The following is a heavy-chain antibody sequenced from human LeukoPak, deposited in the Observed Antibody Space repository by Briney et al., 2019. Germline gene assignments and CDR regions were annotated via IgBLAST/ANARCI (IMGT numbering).Heavy chain of an antibody. D-gene: IGHD1-26*01. J-gene: IGHJ4*02. CDR3: ARAREGIIDY. CDR2: IYTSGST. V-gene: IGHV4-61*02. CDR1: GGSISSGSYY. Sequence: PSETLSLTCTVSGGSISSGSYYWSWIRQPAGKGLEWIGRIYTSGSTNYNPSLKSRVTISVDTSKNQFSLKLSSVTAADTAVYYCARAREGIIDYWGQGTLVTVSS.